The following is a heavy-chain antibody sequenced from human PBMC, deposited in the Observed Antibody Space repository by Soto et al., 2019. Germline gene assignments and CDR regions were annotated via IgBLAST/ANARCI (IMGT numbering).Heavy chain of an antibody. J-gene: IGHJ6*02. Sequence: QVQLVQSGAEVKKPGASVKVSCKASGYTFTSYYMNWVRQAPGQGLEWMGIINPSGGRTSYAQKFPGGVTMTKDTSTSPGYMELSSLRSEDTAGYYCWRENKIGRSGYQGYGMDVWCQGTTGTVSS. V-gene: IGHV1-46*01. D-gene: IGHD6-13*01. CDR1: GYTFTSYY. CDR2: INPSGGRT. CDR3: WRENKIGRSGYQGYGMDV.